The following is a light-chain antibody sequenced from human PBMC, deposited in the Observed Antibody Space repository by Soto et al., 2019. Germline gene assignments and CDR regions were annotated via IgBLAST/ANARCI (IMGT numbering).Light chain of an antibody. J-gene: IGKJ5*01. CDR1: QSVGSE. CDR2: DAS. Sequence: EIVLTQSPGTLSLSPGERATLSCRASQSVGSELGWYQQKPGQAPRLVIYDASSRANGIPDRFSGSGSGTDFTLTLRRLEPEDFALYYCQQYGSSQRITFGQGTRLEIK. V-gene: IGKV3-20*01. CDR3: QQYGSSQRIT.